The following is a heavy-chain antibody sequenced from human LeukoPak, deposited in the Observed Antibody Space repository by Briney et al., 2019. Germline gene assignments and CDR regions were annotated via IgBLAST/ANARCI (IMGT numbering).Heavy chain of an antibody. J-gene: IGHJ4*02. V-gene: IGHV4-59*01. CDR1: GGSISPYH. CDR2: IYYSGTI. CDR3: VKGAGWWDY. D-gene: IGHD2-15*01. Sequence: PSETLSLTCTVSGGSISPYHWSWIRQPPGKGLEWIGYIYYSGTINYNPSLTSRVTISVDTSKNQFSLRLSSVTAADTAVYYCVKGAGWWDYWGQGTLVTVSS.